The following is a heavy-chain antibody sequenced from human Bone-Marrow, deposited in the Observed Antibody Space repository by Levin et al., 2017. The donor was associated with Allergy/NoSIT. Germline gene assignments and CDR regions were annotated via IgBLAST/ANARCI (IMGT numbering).Heavy chain of an antibody. D-gene: IGHD6-19*01. CDR2: INAGNGNK. V-gene: IGHV1-3*01. CDR1: GHIFTGYA. Sequence: GESLKISCKASGHIFTGYALHWVRQAPGQGLEWMGWINAGNGNKKYSQKFQDRVTIMRDTSANTAYMQLSSLVSGDTAVYYCASGSSSGWYLESWGQGTLVTVSS. J-gene: IGHJ4*02. CDR3: ASGSSSGWYLES.